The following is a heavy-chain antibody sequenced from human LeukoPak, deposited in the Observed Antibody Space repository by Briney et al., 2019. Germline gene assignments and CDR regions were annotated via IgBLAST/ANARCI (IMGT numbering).Heavy chain of an antibody. CDR1: GFTVSSNY. CDR3: AKKYGSGSSVKYYYYMDV. J-gene: IGHJ6*03. D-gene: IGHD3-10*01. V-gene: IGHV3-53*01. CDR2: IYSGGST. Sequence: PGGSLRLSCAASGFTVSSNYMNWVRQAPGKGLEWVSIIYSGGSTYYADSVKGRFTISRDNSKNTLYLQMNSPRVEGTAVYYCAKKYGSGSSVKYYYYMDVWGKGTTVTVSS.